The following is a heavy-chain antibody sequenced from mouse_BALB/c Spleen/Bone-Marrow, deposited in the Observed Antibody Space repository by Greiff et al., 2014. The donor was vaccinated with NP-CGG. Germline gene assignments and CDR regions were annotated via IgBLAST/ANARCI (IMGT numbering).Heavy chain of an antibody. V-gene: IGHV1-69*02. CDR2: IYPSDSYT. CDR3: TRSGGYYFDY. J-gene: IGHJ2*01. Sequence: QVQLHQSGAELVRPGASVKLSCKASGYTFTSYWINWVKQRPGQGLEWIGNIYPSDSYTNYNQKFKDKATLTVDKSSSTAYMQLSSPTSEDSAVYYCTRSGGYYFDYWGQGTTLTVSS. CDR1: GYTFTSYW.